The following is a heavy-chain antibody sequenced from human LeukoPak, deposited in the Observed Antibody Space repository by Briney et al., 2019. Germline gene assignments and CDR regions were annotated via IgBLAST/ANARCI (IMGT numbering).Heavy chain of an antibody. V-gene: IGHV3-33*01. CDR3: ARFGGSGSFYFDF. J-gene: IGHJ4*01. D-gene: IGHD3-10*01. CDR1: GFTFSSYG. Sequence: QAGGSLRLSCAASGFTFSSYGMHWVRQAPGKGLEWVAVIWYDGSNKYYADSVKGRFTISRDNSKNTLDLQMNSLRAEDTAVYYCARFGGSGSFYFDFWGQGTLVTVSS. CDR2: IWYDGSNK.